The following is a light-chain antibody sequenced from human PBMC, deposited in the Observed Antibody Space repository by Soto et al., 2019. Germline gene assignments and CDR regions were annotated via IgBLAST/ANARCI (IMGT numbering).Light chain of an antibody. J-gene: IGLJ1*01. CDR1: SSDVGGYNY. V-gene: IGLV2-14*01. CDR3: SSYTSSSTPHV. CDR2: EVS. Sequence: QSALAQPASVSGPPGQSITISFTGTSSDVGGYNYVSWYQQHPGKAPKLMIYEVSNRPSGVSNRFSGSKSGNTASLTISGLQAEDEADYYCSSYTSSSTPHVFGTGTKVTVL.